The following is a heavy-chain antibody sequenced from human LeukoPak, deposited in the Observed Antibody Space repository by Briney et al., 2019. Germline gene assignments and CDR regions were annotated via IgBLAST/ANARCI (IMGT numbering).Heavy chain of an antibody. Sequence: GGSLRLSWAASGFTFGTYAMSWVRQPPGKGLEWFGRIRSKANSYATAYAASVKGRFTISRDDSKNTAYLQMNSLKAEDTAVYYCTRPWFGERSGPYYYGMDVWGQGTTVTVSS. D-gene: IGHD3-10*01. CDR2: IRSKANSYAT. CDR1: GFTFGTYA. J-gene: IGHJ6*02. V-gene: IGHV3-73*01. CDR3: TRPWFGERSGPYYYGMDV.